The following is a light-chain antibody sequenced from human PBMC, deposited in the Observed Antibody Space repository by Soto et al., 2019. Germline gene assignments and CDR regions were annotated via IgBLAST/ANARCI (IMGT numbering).Light chain of an antibody. Sequence: EIVLTQSPGTLSLSPGERATLSCRASQSVSSSYLAWYQQKPGQAPRLLIYGASSRATGIPYRFSGSGSGKEFTLTISRLEPEDFAVYYCQKYGSSHPITFGQGTRLEIK. V-gene: IGKV3-20*01. CDR1: QSVSSSY. CDR2: GAS. J-gene: IGKJ5*01. CDR3: QKYGSSHPIT.